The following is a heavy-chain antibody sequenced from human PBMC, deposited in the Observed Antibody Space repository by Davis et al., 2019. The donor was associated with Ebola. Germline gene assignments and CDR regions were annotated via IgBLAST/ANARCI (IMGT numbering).Heavy chain of an antibody. V-gene: IGHV1-18*01. CDR3: ARGTVVIPVDY. D-gene: IGHD4-23*01. CDR1: GGTFSSYT. CDR2: ISAYNGNT. Sequence: ASVKVSCKASGGTFSSYTISWVRQAPGQGLEWMGWISAYNGNTNYAQKLQGRVTMTTDTSTGTAYMELRSLRSDDTAVYYCARGTVVIPVDYWGQGTLVTVSS. J-gene: IGHJ4*02.